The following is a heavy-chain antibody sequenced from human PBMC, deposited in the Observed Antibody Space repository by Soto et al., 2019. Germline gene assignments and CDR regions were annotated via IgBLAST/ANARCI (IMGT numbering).Heavy chain of an antibody. CDR3: ARHLHCNAWSPFDY. CDR2: IYYSGST. D-gene: IGHD6-19*01. V-gene: IGHV4-59*08. J-gene: IGHJ4*01. CDR1: GGSISPYY. Sequence: QVQLQESGPGLVTPSETLSLTCTVSGGSISPYYWSWIRQPPGKGLEWIGYIYYSGSTNYNPSLRSQLTITIDTPKNQFALNLSSVTAAGTAMYYCARHLHCNAWSPFDYWGHGTLVTVSS.